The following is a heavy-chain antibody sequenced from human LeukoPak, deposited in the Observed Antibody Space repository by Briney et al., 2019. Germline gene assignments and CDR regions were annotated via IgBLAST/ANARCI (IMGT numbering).Heavy chain of an antibody. Sequence: GGSLRLSCAASGFTFSDYYMSRIRQAPGKGLEWVSYISSSGSTIYYADSVKGRFTISRDNAKNSLYLQMNSLRAEDTAVYYCASNYWYYYGSGSDDAFDIWGQGTMVTVSS. CDR1: GFTFSDYY. D-gene: IGHD3-10*01. J-gene: IGHJ3*02. CDR2: ISSSGSTI. V-gene: IGHV3-11*01. CDR3: ASNYWYYYGSGSDDAFDI.